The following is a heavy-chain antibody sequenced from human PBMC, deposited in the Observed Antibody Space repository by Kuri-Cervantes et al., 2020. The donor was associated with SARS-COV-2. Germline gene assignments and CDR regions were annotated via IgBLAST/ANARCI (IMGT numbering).Heavy chain of an antibody. CDR2: ISTSGRYI. Sequence: GGSLRLSCTASGFTFSSYSINWVRQAPGKGLEWVSSISTSGRYIYYSDSVKGRFTTSRDNAKNSLYLQMNSLSAEDSAVYYCAKDKKITGMGYYYFMDVWGKGTTVTVSS. CDR1: GFTFSSYS. D-gene: IGHD1-20*01. V-gene: IGHV3-21*01. J-gene: IGHJ6*03. CDR3: AKDKKITGMGYYYFMDV.